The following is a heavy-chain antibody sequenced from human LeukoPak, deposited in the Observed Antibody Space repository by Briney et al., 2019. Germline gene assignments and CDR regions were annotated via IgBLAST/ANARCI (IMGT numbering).Heavy chain of an antibody. CDR2: INHSERT. Sequence: SETLSLTCGVYGGSFSGYFWSWIRQPPGKGLEWIGEINHSERTNYNPSLKGRVTMSVDTSKKQFSLKLSAVTAADTAVYYCARVLWFGDLYYFDYWGQGTLVTVSS. J-gene: IGHJ4*02. CDR1: GGSFSGYF. CDR3: ARVLWFGDLYYFDY. V-gene: IGHV4-34*01. D-gene: IGHD3-10*01.